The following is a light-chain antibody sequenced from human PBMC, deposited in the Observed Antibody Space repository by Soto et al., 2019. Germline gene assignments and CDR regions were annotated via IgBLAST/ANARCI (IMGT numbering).Light chain of an antibody. CDR1: QSVSSSY. V-gene: IGKV3-20*01. CDR3: QHYGTSPRT. J-gene: IGKJ1*01. Sequence: EIVLTQSPGTLSLSPGERATLSCRASQSVSSSYLAWYQQKPGQAPRLLIYGASSRATGIPDRFSGSGSGTDFTLTISRLETGDFAVYYCQHYGTSPRTFGQGTKVDIK. CDR2: GAS.